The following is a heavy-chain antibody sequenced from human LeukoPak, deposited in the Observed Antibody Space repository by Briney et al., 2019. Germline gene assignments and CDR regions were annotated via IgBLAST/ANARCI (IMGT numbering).Heavy chain of an antibody. J-gene: IGHJ3*02. V-gene: IGHV4-34*01. Sequence: PSETLSLTCAVYGGSFSGYYWSWIRQPPGKGLEWIGEINHSGSTNYNPSLKSRVTISVDTSKNQFSLKLSSVTAADTAVYYCARGVLRIAVAGVYAFDIWSQGTMVTVAS. D-gene: IGHD6-19*01. CDR1: GGSFSGYY. CDR3: ARGVLRIAVAGVYAFDI. CDR2: INHSGST.